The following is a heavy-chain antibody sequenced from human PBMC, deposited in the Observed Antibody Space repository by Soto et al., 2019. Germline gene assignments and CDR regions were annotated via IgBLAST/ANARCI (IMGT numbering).Heavy chain of an antibody. V-gene: IGHV4-59*04. J-gene: IGHJ5*02. D-gene: IGHD3-3*02. CDR2: MYYSGST. Sequence: PSETLSLTCTVSGGSISSNYWSWIRQPPGKGLEWIGYMYYSGSTYYNPSLKSRVTISVDTSKNQFSLKLSSVTAADTAVYYCASPKIAFYNWFDPWGQGTLVTVSS. CDR1: GGSISSNY. CDR3: ASPKIAFYNWFDP.